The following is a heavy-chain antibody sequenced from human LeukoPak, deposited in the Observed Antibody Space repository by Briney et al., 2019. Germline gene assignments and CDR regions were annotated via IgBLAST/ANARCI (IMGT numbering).Heavy chain of an antibody. Sequence: SQTLSLTCAISGGSVSSNSAAWNWIRQSPSRGLEWLGRTYYRSKWYNDYAVSVKSRITINPDTSKNQFSLQLNSVTPEDTAVYYCARGRLGELSLDRLSFDYWGQGTLVTVSS. CDR2: TYYRSKWYN. J-gene: IGHJ4*02. V-gene: IGHV6-1*01. D-gene: IGHD3-16*02. CDR3: ARGRLGELSLDRLSFDY. CDR1: GGSVSSNSAA.